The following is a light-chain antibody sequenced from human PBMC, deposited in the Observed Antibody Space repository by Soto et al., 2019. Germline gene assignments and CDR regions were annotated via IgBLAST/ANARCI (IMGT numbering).Light chain of an antibody. J-gene: IGKJ1*01. CDR3: QQYNNWPPA. CDR2: GAS. Sequence: EIVMAQSPATLSVSPGERATLSCRASQSVSGNLAWYQQKPGQAPRLLIYGASTRATGIPARFSGSGSGTEFTLTISRLQSEDFAVYYCQQYNNWPPAFGQGTKVEIK. V-gene: IGKV3-15*01. CDR1: QSVSGN.